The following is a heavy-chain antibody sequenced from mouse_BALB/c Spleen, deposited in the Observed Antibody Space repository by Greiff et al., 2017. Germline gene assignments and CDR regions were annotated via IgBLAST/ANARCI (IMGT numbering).Heavy chain of an antibody. CDR3: ARDGDYGYYFDY. CDR2: INSNGGST. Sequence: EVKLVESGGGLVQPGGSLKLSCAASGFTFSSYGMSWVRQTPDKRLELVATINSNGGSTYYPDSVKGRFTISRDNAKNTLYLQMSSLKSEDTAMYYCARDGDYGYYFDYWGQGTPLTVSS. V-gene: IGHV5-6-3*01. J-gene: IGHJ2*01. D-gene: IGHD2-13*01. CDR1: GFTFSSYG.